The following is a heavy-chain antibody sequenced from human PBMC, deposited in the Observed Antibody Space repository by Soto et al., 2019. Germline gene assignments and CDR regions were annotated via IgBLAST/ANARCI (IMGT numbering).Heavy chain of an antibody. CDR2: ISISGSTI. V-gene: IGHV3-11*01. J-gene: IGHJ6*02. D-gene: IGHD6-6*01. CDR1: GFTFSDYY. Sequence: PGGSLRLSCAASGFTFSDYYMSWIRQAPGTGLEWVSYISISGSTIYYADSVNGRFTISRDNAKNSLYLQMNSLRAEDTAVYYCARDCPLPAARRYYYGMDVWGQGTTVTVSS. CDR3: ARDCPLPAARRYYYGMDV.